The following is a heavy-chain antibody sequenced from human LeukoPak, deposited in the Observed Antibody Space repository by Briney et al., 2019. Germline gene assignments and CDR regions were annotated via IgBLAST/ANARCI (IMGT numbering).Heavy chain of an antibody. J-gene: IGHJ3*02. V-gene: IGHV4-59*01. CDR1: GGSISSYY. CDR3: ARGGGASLREDAFDI. D-gene: IGHD1-26*01. Sequence: PSETLSLTCTVSGGSISSYYWSWIRQPPGKGLEWIGYIYYSGSTNYNPSLKSRVTISVDTSKNQFSLKLSSVTAADTAVYYCARGGGASLREDAFDIWGQGTMVTVSS. CDR2: IYYSGST.